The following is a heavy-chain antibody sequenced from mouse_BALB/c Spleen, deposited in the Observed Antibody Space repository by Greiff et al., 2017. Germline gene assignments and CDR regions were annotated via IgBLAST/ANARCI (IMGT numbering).Heavy chain of an antibody. V-gene: IGHV5-17*02. CDR2: ISSGSSTI. CDR3: ARGGVLRLPQYYFDY. D-gene: IGHD1-2*01. J-gene: IGHJ2*01. Sequence: EVQRVESGGGLVQPGGSRKLSCAASGFTFSSFGMHWVRQAPEKGLEWVAYISSGSSTIYYADTVKGRFTISRDNPKNTLFLQMTSLRSEDTAMYYCARGGVLRLPQYYFDYWGQGTTLTVSS. CDR1: GFTFSSFG.